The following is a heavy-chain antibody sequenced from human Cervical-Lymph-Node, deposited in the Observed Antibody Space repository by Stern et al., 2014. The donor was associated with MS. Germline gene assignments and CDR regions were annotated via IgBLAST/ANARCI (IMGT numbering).Heavy chain of an antibody. D-gene: IGHD6-19*01. V-gene: IGHV4-61*02. CDR1: GGSISSGSYY. CDR3: ARDRGSGWYIY. Sequence: VQLEESGPGLVKPSQTLSLTCTVSGGSISSGSYYWSWIRQPAGKGLEGIGRIYTSGSTNYNPSLKSRVTISVDTSKNQFSLKLSSCTAADTAVYYCARDRGSGWYIYWGQGTLVTVSS. CDR2: IYTSGST. J-gene: IGHJ4*02.